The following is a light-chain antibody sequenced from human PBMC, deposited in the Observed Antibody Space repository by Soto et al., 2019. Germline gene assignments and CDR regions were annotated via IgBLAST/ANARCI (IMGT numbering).Light chain of an antibody. CDR2: WAS. CDR3: QQYYGTPWT. Sequence: DIVMTQSPDSLAVSLGERATINCKSSQSVLYSSNNKNYLAWYQQKPGQSPKLLIYWASTRESVVPDRFSGRGSGTDFTLTISSLQAEYVAVYYCQQYYGTPWTFGQGTKVEIK. J-gene: IGKJ1*01. V-gene: IGKV4-1*01. CDR1: QSVLYSSNNKNY.